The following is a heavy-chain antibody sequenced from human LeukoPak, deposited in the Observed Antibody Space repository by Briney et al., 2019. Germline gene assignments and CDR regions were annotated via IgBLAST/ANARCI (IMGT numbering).Heavy chain of an antibody. D-gene: IGHD1-1*01. CDR2: FNPDSGGT. V-gene: IGHV1-2*02. CDR3: AKDWGTTGTTGWLFDY. CDR1: GYTFTGYY. Sequence: ASVKVSCKASGYTFTGYYMHWVRQAPGQGLEWMGWFNPDSGGTNYAQKFQGRVTMTRNTSISTAYMELSRLRSDDTAVYYCAKDWGTTGTTGWLFDYWGQGTLVTVSS. J-gene: IGHJ4*02.